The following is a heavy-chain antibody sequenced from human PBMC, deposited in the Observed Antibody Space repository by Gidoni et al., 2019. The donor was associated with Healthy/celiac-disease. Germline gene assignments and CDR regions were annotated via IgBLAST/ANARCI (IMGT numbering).Heavy chain of an antibody. D-gene: IGHD6-6*01. Sequence: EVQLVESGGGLVQPGRSLRLSCAASGFTFDDYAMHWVRQAPGKGLEWVSGISWNSGSIGYADSVKGRFTISRDNAKNSLYLQMNSLRAEDTALYYCAKGGRYSSSFGPLFFYWGQGTLVTVSS. CDR1: GFTFDDYA. CDR2: ISWNSGSI. V-gene: IGHV3-9*01. J-gene: IGHJ4*02. CDR3: AKGGRYSSSFGPLFFY.